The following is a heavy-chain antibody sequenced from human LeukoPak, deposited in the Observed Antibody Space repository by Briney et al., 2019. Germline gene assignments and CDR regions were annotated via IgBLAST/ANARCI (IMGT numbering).Heavy chain of an antibody. V-gene: IGHV3-11*04. CDR1: GFTFSDYY. Sequence: GGSLRLSCAASGFTFSDYYMSWIRQAPGKGLEWVSYISSSGSTIYYADSVKGRFTISRDNAKNSLYLQMNSLRAEDTAVYYCAKILGYYDSSVDYWGQGTLVTVSS. D-gene: IGHD3-22*01. CDR2: ISSSGSTI. J-gene: IGHJ4*02. CDR3: AKILGYYDSSVDY.